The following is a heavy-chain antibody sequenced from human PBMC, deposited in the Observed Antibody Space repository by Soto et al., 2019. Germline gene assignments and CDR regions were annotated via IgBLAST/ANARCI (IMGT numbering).Heavy chain of an antibody. CDR3: ARDRNLVLTAHIDY. J-gene: IGHJ4*02. Sequence: RRLSCAASGFTFSSYAMHWVRQAPGKGLEWVAVISYDGSNKYYADSVKGRFTISRDNSKNTLYLQMSSLRAEDTAVYYCARDRNLVLTAHIDYWGQGSLVTVSS. CDR2: ISYDGSNK. V-gene: IGHV3-30-3*01. CDR1: GFTFSSYA. D-gene: IGHD1-7*01.